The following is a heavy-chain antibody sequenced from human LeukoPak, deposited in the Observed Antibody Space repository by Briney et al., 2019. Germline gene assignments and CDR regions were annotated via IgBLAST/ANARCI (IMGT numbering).Heavy chain of an antibody. CDR3: ARGHLDRGLDP. CDR1: GDSVSSNSAV. D-gene: IGHD1-26*01. CDR2: TYYRSKWRN. V-gene: IGHV6-1*01. J-gene: IGHJ5*02. Sequence: SQTLSLTCAISGDSVSSNSAVWNWIRQSPSRGLEWLGRTYYRSKWRNDYALSVKSRISINPDTSKNQFSPQLNSVTPEDAAVYHCARGHLDRGLDPWGQGTLVTVSS.